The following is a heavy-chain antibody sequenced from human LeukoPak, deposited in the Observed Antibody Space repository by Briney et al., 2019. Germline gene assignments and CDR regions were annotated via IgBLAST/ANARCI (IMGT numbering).Heavy chain of an antibody. D-gene: IGHD6-6*01. V-gene: IGHV4-38-2*02. Sequence: PSETLSLTCTVSGYSISNGYYWGWIRQPPGKGLEWIGSIYHSGSTYYKPSLKSRVTISVDTSKNQFSLKLSSVTAADTAVYYCARVLIAALFDYWGQGTLVTVSS. CDR2: IYHSGST. CDR1: GYSISNGYY. CDR3: ARVLIAALFDY. J-gene: IGHJ4*02.